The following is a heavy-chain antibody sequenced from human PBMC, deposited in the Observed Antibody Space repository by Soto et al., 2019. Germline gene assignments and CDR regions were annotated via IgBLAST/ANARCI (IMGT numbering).Heavy chain of an antibody. CDR3: AKGGSGSYSGHFDY. Sequence: EVQLLESGGGLVQPGGSLRLSCAASGFTFSSYAMSWVRQAPGKGLEWVSAISGSGGSTYYADSVKGRFTISRDNSKNTLSLQMNSLRPEDTAVYYCAKGGSGSYSGHFDYWGQGTLVTISS. D-gene: IGHD1-26*01. J-gene: IGHJ4*02. V-gene: IGHV3-23*01. CDR1: GFTFSSYA. CDR2: ISGSGGST.